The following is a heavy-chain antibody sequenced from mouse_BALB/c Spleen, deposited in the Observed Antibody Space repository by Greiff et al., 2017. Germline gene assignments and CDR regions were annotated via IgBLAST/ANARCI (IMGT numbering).Heavy chain of an antibody. CDR1: GYTFTDYA. J-gene: IGHJ4*01. Sequence: VQLQQSGAELVRPGVSVKISCKGSGYTFTDYAMHWVKQSHAKSLEWIGVISTYYGDASYNQKFKGKATMTVDKSSSTAYMELARLTSEDSAIYYCARDGNYVLYAMDYWGQGTSVTVSS. CDR3: ARDGNYVLYAMDY. D-gene: IGHD2-1*01. CDR2: ISTYYGDA. V-gene: IGHV1S137*01.